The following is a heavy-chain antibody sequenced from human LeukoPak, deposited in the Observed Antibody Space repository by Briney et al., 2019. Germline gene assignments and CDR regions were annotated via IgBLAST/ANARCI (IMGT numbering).Heavy chain of an antibody. V-gene: IGHV3-21*01. J-gene: IGHJ4*02. Sequence: GGSLRLSCAAAGFTFSSYSMNWVRQAQGKGLEWVSSISSSSSYIYYADSVKGRFTISRDNAKNSLYLQMNSLRAEDTAVYYCASLKQWLVPDPDYWGQGTLVTVSS. CDR1: GFTFSSYS. CDR3: ASLKQWLVPDPDY. CDR2: ISSSSSYI. D-gene: IGHD6-19*01.